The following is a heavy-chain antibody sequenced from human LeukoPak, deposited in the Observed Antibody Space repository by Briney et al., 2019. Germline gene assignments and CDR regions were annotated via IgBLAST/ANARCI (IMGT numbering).Heavy chain of an antibody. CDR2: INHSGST. D-gene: IGHD2-2*01. CDR1: GGSFSGYY. Sequence: PSETLSLTCAVYGGSFSGYYWSWIRQPPGKGLEWIGEINHSGSTNYNPSLKSRVTISVDTSKNQFSLKLSSVTAADTAVYYCARACLHGSSRYFDYWGQGTLVTVSS. J-gene: IGHJ4*02. V-gene: IGHV4-34*01. CDR3: ARACLHGSSRYFDY.